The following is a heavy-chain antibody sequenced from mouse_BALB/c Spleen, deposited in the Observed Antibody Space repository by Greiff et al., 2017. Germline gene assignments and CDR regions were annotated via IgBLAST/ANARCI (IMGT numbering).Heavy chain of an antibody. J-gene: IGHJ4*01. Sequence: LQQPGSELVRPGASVKLSCKASGYTFTSYWMHWVKQRPGQGLEWIGNIYPGSGSTNYDEKFKSKATLTVDTSSSTAYMQLSSLTSEDSAVYYSTRRGDRYDEGYAMDYWGQGTSVTVSS. CDR1: GYTFTSYW. CDR2: IYPGSGST. D-gene: IGHD2-14*01. V-gene: IGHV1S22*01. CDR3: TRRGDRYDEGYAMDY.